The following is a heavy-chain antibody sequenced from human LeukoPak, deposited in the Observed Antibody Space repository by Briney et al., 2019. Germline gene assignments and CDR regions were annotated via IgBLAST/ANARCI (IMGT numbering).Heavy chain of an antibody. Sequence: ASVKVSCKASGGTFSSYAISWVRQAPGQGLEWMGRIIPIFGTANYAQKFQGRVTITTDESTSTAYMELSSLRSEDTAVYYCATDDSSGYFYGAAFDYWGQGTLVTVSS. J-gene: IGHJ4*02. D-gene: IGHD3-22*01. CDR2: IIPIFGTA. V-gene: IGHV1-69*05. CDR3: ATDDSSGYFYGAAFDY. CDR1: GGTFSSYA.